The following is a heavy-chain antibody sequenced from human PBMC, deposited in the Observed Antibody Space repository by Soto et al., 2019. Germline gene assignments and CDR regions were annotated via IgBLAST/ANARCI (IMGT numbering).Heavy chain of an antibody. V-gene: IGHV1-58*01. Sequence: SVKVSCKASGFTFTSSAVQWVRQARGQRLEWIGWIVVGSGNTNYAQKFQERVTITRDMSTSTAYMELSSLRSEDTAVYYCAGGTIVGATTCGVFDYWGQGTLVTVSS. CDR1: GFTFTSSA. J-gene: IGHJ4*02. D-gene: IGHD1-26*01. CDR3: AGGTIVGATTCGVFDY. CDR2: IVVGSGNT.